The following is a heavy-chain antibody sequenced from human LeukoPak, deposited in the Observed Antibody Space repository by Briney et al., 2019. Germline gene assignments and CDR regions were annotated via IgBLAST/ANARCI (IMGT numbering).Heavy chain of an antibody. D-gene: IGHD6-6*01. Sequence: GASVKVSCKAFGYTFTSNYMHWVRQAPGQGLEWMGWISAYNGNTNYAQKLQGRVTMTIDTSTSTAYMELRSLRSDDTAVYYCARGIEYSSSPLFDYWGQGTLVTVSS. J-gene: IGHJ4*02. CDR3: ARGIEYSSSPLFDY. CDR2: ISAYNGNT. CDR1: GYTFTSNY. V-gene: IGHV1-18*04.